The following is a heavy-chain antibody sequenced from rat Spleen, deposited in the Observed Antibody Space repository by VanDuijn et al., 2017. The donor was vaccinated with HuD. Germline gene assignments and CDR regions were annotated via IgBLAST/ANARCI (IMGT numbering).Heavy chain of an antibody. CDR1: GFSFSNYD. Sequence: EVQLVESGGGLVQPGRSLKLSCVASGFSFSNYDMAWVRQAPTKGLEWVATFSFDGRTTYYRDSVKGRFIISRDNAKNTLYLQMDSLRSEDTATYYCARHRSYYSSYVYAFDYWGQGVMVAVSS. J-gene: IGHJ2*01. CDR3: ARHRSYYSSYVYAFDY. D-gene: IGHD1-2*01. V-gene: IGHV5-29*01. CDR2: FSFDGRTT.